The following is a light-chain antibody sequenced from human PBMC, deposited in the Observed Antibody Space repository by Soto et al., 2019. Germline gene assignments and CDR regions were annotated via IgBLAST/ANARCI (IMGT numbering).Light chain of an antibody. CDR1: QSVSTN. CDR3: QQYNNWPPYT. Sequence: EIVMTQSPATLSVSPGEGATLSCRASQSVSTNLAWYQQRPGQAPRLLIYGASTRATGIPARFSGGGSGTEFTLTISSLQSEDFAVYYCQQYNNWPPYTFGQGTKLEIK. CDR2: GAS. V-gene: IGKV3-15*01. J-gene: IGKJ2*01.